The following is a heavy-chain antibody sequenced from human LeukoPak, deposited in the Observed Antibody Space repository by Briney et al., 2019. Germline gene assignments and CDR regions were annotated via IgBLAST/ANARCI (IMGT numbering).Heavy chain of an antibody. CDR1: GGSISSYY. CDR2: IYYSGST. D-gene: IGHD6-13*01. J-gene: IGHJ4*02. Sequence: SETLSLTCTVSGGSISSYYWSWIRQPPGKGLEWIGYIYYSGSTNYNPSLKSRVTISVDTSKNQFSLKLSSVTAADTAVYYCASHSSSWKPFDYWGQGTLVTASS. V-gene: IGHV4-59*12. CDR3: ASHSSSWKPFDY.